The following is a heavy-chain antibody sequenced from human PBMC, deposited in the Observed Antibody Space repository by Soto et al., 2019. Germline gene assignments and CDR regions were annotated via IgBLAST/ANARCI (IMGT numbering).Heavy chain of an antibody. CDR2: IYHSGST. V-gene: IGHV4-4*02. J-gene: IGHJ6*02. CDR1: GGSISSSNW. CDR3: ARDHSDDFWSGYYSSGMDV. Sequence: NPSETLSLTCAVSGGSISSSNWWSWVRQPPGEGLEWIGEIYHSGSTNYNPSLKSRVTISVDKSKNQFSLKLSSVTAADTAVYYCARDHSDDFWSGYYSSGMDVWGQGTTVTVSS. D-gene: IGHD3-3*01.